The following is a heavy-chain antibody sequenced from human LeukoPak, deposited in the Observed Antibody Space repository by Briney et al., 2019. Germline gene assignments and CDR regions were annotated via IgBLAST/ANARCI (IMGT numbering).Heavy chain of an antibody. J-gene: IGHJ5*02. CDR1: GFTFSSYG. V-gene: IGHV3-30*03. CDR3: ARAVTWIDP. CDR2: ISYDGSNK. Sequence: PGRSLRLSCAASGFTFSSYGMHWVRQAPGKGLEWVAVISYDGSNKYYADSVKGRFTISRDNSKNTLYLQMNSLRAEDTAVYYCARAVTWIDPWGQGTLVIVYS.